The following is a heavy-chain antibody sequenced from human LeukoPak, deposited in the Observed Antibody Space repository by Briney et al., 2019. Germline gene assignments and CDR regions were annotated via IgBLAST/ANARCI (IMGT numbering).Heavy chain of an antibody. CDR3: ARKLESSSSLGHYYYMDV. V-gene: IGHV4-38-2*01. CDR1: GYSISSGYY. CDR2: IYHSGST. Sequence: SETLSLTCAVSGYSISSGYYWGWIRQPPGKGLEWIGSIYHSGSTYYNPSLKSRVTISVDTSKNQFSLKLSSVSAADMAVYYCARKLESSSSLGHYYYMDVSGKGTTVTVSS. D-gene: IGHD6-6*01. J-gene: IGHJ6*03.